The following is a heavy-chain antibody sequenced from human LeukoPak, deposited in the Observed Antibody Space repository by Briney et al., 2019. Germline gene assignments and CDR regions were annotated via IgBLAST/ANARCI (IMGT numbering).Heavy chain of an antibody. CDR3: ARLTRNWYFDL. Sequence: PSETLSLTCTVSGGSISSYYWSWIRQPPGKGLEWIGYIYYSGSTNYNPSLKSRVTISVDTSKNQFSLKLSSVTAADTAVYYCARLTRNWYFDLWGRGTLVTVSS. V-gene: IGHV4-59*08. J-gene: IGHJ2*01. CDR2: IYYSGST. CDR1: GGSISSYY.